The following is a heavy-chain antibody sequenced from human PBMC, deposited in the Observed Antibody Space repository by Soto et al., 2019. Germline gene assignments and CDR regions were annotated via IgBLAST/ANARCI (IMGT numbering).Heavy chain of an antibody. CDR3: ARDWRPGAVAAREGAYYFDY. D-gene: IGHD6-19*01. CDR2: INTNSGDT. CDR1: GYTFTDSY. V-gene: IGHV1-2*02. J-gene: IGHJ4*02. Sequence: GASVKVSCKASGYTFTDSYIHWVRQAPGQGLEWMGWINTNSGDTVYAQRFRGRVTMTRDTSITTAYMDLSRLRSDDTAVYYCARDWRPGAVAAREGAYYFDYWGQGTLVTVSS.